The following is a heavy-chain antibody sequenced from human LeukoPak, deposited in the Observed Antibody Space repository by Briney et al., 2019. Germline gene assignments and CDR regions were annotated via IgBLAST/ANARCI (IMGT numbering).Heavy chain of an antibody. D-gene: IGHD2/OR15-2a*01. CDR1: GFTFSSYW. CDR2: INSDGSTT. CDR3: GRVGTTSNFYYYYGMDV. V-gene: IGHV3-74*01. Sequence: PGGSLRLSCAASGFTFSSYWMYWVRQAPGKGLVWVSRINSDGSTTSYEDSVKGRFTITRDSAKNTLYLQMNSLRAEDTAVYYCGRVGTTSNFYYYYGMDVWGQGTTVTVSS. J-gene: IGHJ6*02.